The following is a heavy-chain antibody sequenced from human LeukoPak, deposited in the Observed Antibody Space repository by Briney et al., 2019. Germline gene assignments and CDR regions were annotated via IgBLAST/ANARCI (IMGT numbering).Heavy chain of an antibody. CDR2: IYSGGST. J-gene: IGHJ4*02. D-gene: IGHD6-19*01. CDR3: ARVQWLVSYYFDY. V-gene: IGHV3-66*01. Sequence: GGCLSLSCAASGFTVSSNDMSWVRRAPGKGLEWVSVIYSGGSTYYADSVKGRFTTSRDNSKNTLYLQMNSLRAEDTAVYYCARVQWLVSYYFDYWGQGTLVTVSS. CDR1: GFTVSSND.